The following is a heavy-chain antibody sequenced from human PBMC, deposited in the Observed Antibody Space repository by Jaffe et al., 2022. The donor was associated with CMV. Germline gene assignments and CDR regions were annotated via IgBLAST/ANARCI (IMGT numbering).Heavy chain of an antibody. J-gene: IGHJ4*02. CDR3: ARRSDDYVWGSYRH. CDR2: IYSGGST. D-gene: IGHD3-16*02. CDR1: GFTVSSNY. Sequence: EVQLVESGGGLIQPGGSLRLSCAASGFTVSSNYMSWVRQAPGKGLEWVSVIYSGGSTYYADSVKGRFTISRDNSKNTLYLQMNSLRAEDTAVYYCARRSDDYVWGSYRHWGQGTLVTVSS. V-gene: IGHV3-53*01.